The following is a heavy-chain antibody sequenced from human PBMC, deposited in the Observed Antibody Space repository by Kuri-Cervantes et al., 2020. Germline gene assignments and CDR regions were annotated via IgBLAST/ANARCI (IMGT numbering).Heavy chain of an antibody. J-gene: IGHJ5*02. CDR2: ISGSGGTT. CDR3: VRGRNWFDP. V-gene: IGHV3-23*01. CDR1: GFTFSSYA. D-gene: IGHD3-16*01. Sequence: GESLKISCAASGFTFSSYAMSWVRQAPGKGLEWVSGISGSGGTTDYADSVKGRFTISRDNSKNTLSLQMNSLRDEDTAVYYCVRGRNWFDPWGQGTLVTVSS.